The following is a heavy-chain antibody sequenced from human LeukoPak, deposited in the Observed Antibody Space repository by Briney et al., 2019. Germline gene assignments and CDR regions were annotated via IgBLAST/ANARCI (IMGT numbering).Heavy chain of an antibody. V-gene: IGHV4-4*02. CDR1: GGSISSSNW. Sequence: SGTLSLTCAVSGGSISSSNWWSWVRQPPGKGLEWIGEIYHSGSTNYNPSLKSRVTMSVDTSKNQFSLKLSSVTAADTAVYYCARPGVGSGRYGAFDIWGQGTMVTVSS. CDR3: ARPGVGSGRYGAFDI. CDR2: IYHSGST. J-gene: IGHJ3*02. D-gene: IGHD5-18*01.